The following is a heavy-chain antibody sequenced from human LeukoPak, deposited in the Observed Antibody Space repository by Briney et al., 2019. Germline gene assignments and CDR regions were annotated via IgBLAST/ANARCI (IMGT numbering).Heavy chain of an antibody. V-gene: IGHV3-53*01. CDR2: IYSGGST. Sequence: PGGSLRLSCAASGFTVSSNYMSWVRQAPGKGLEWVSVIYSGGSTYYADSVKGRFTISRDNSKNTLYLQMNSLRAEDTAVYYCARGPDYGDYEEYFQHWGQGTLVTVSS. CDR3: ARGPDYGDYEEYFQH. D-gene: IGHD4-17*01. J-gene: IGHJ1*01. CDR1: GFTVSSNY.